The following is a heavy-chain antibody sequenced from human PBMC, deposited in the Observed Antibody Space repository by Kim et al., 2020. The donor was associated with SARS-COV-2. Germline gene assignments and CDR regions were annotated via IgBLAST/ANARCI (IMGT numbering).Heavy chain of an antibody. D-gene: IGHD3-16*01. J-gene: IGHJ2*01. Sequence: GGSLRLSCSASGFTFSNHIMHWVRQAPGMGLEGVSGITSNGGSTYYVDSVKGRFTISRDTSRNTLYLQMGSLRAEDTAIYYCVRGNDILATRDRYFDLWGRGPLVSVPS. CDR2: ITSNGGST. CDR3: VRGNDILATRDRYFDL. V-gene: IGHV3-64D*06. CDR1: GFTFSNHI.